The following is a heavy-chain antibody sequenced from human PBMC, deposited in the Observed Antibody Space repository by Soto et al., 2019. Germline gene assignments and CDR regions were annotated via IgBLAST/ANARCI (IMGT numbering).Heavy chain of an antibody. D-gene: IGHD6-6*01. CDR3: ARALQIGAPRLRAFDV. CDR1: GFTLSSHD. V-gene: IGHV3-13*01. Sequence: EVHLEESGGGLVHPGGSLRLSCAGSGFTLSSHDMHWVRQVTGNGLEWVSAIGFAGDTYYSDSVEGRFTISRQDARNSWDLQISSLRVEDTAVSYCARALQIGAPRLRAFDVWGLGTRVRVSS. J-gene: IGHJ3*01. CDR2: IGFAGDT.